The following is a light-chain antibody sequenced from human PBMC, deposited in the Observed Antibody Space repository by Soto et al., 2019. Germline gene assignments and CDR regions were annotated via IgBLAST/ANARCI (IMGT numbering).Light chain of an antibody. J-gene: IGKJ4*01. V-gene: IGKV3-20*01. CDR1: ESISRDY. Sequence: IVLTQSPGTLSLSPGQRATLSCRASESISRDYLAWYQQRLGQAPRLLIYGASSGATGIPDRFSGSGSGTDFTLTISRLEPEDVAAYYCQKYNSAPLTFGGGTKVEIK. CDR2: GAS. CDR3: QKYNSAPLT.